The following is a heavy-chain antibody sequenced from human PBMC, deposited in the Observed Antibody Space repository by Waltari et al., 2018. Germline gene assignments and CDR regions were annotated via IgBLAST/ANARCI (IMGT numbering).Heavy chain of an antibody. CDR3: ARGNNYYGMDV. D-gene: IGHD1-1*01. CDR2: VSPNSGGS. J-gene: IGHJ6*02. V-gene: IGHV1-2*02. CDR1: GYTFTANH. Sequence: QVQLVQSGAEVKKPGASVKVSCKASGYTFTANHLHWVRQAPGQGLEWMGWVSPNSGGSKYAQKCQGRVSMTRDTSISTAYMELSSLRSDDTAVYYCARGNNYYGMDVWGQGTTVTVSS.